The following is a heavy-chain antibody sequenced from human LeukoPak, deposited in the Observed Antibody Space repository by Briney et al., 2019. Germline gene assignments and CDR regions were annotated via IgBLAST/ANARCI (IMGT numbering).Heavy chain of an antibody. D-gene: IGHD6-13*01. CDR2: MSGSGGMT. CDR3: ARGDKQLVFNRNKGGFDP. CDR1: GFTFSNYA. Sequence: PGGSLRLSCEASGFTFSNYAMSWVRQAPGKGLEWVSAMSGSGGMTYSADSVKGRFTISRDNSKNTLDLQMNSLRAEDTALYYCARGDKQLVFNRNKGGFDPWGQGILVTVSS. J-gene: IGHJ5*02. V-gene: IGHV3-23*01.